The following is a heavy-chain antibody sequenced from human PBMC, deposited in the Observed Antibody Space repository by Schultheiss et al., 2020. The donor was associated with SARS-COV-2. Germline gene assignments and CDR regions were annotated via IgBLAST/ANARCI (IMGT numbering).Heavy chain of an antibody. J-gene: IGHJ4*02. D-gene: IGHD6-19*01. CDR3: ARGGPGRGSGLYYFDY. Sequence: GGSLRLSCKGSGYSFTSYWIGWVRQMPGKGLEWMGIIYPGDSDTRYSPSFQGQVTISADKSISTAYLQWSSLKASDTAMYYCARGGPGRGSGLYYFDYWGQGTLVTVSS. V-gene: IGHV5-51*01. CDR2: IYPGDSDT. CDR1: GYSFTSYW.